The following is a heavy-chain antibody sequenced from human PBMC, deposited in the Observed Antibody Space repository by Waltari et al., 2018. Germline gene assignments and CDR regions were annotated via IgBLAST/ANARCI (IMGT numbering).Heavy chain of an antibody. CDR3: ARHEGYGSGSYYKTPPYWYFDL. V-gene: IGHV4-38-2*01. J-gene: IGHJ2*01. Sequence: QVQLQESGPGLVKPSETLSLTCAVSGYSISSGYYWGWIRQPPGKGLEWIGSIYHSGSTYYNPSLKSRVTISVDTSKNQFSLKLSSVTAADTAVYYCARHEGYGSGSYYKTPPYWYFDLWGRGTLVTVSS. CDR2: IYHSGST. D-gene: IGHD3-10*01. CDR1: GYSISSGYY.